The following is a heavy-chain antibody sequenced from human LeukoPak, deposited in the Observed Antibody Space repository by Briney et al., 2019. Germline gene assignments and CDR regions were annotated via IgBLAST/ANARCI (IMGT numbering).Heavy chain of an antibody. Sequence: GGSLRLSCAASGFTFSSYSMNWVRQAPGGGLEWVSSISSSSSYIYYADSVKGRFTISRDNGKNSLYLQMNSLRAEDTAVYYCARAGGVPYAFDIWGQGTMVTVSS. J-gene: IGHJ3*02. V-gene: IGHV3-21*01. D-gene: IGHD3-16*01. CDR1: GFTFSSYS. CDR3: ARAGGVPYAFDI. CDR2: ISSSSSYI.